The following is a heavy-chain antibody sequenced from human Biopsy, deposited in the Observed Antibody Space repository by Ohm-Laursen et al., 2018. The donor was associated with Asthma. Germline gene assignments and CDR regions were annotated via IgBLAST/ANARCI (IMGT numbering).Heavy chain of an antibody. J-gene: IGHJ4*02. V-gene: IGHV3-53*01. Sequence: SLRLSCAASGFAFSRDSMLWVRQAPGKGLEWVSVIYSGGTSHTADSVRGRFTISRDYSKSTLYLQMHSLRAEDTAVYYCARGDSSNWSHYYFDYWGQGTLVTVSS. CDR3: ARGDSSNWSHYYFDY. D-gene: IGHD3-22*01. CDR2: IYSGGTS. CDR1: GFAFSRDS.